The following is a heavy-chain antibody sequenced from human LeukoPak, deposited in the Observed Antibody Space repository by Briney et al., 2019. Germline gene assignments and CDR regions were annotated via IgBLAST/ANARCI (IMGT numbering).Heavy chain of an antibody. Sequence: SGPTLVKPTQTLTLTCTFSGFSLSTSGMCVSWIRQPPGKALEWLARIDWDDDKYYSTSLKTRLTISKDTSKNQVVLTMTNMDPVDTATYYCARMGCAEPLGFFDYWGQGTLVTVSS. CDR1: GFSLSTSGMC. D-gene: IGHD1-14*01. V-gene: IGHV2-70*11. J-gene: IGHJ4*02. CDR3: ARMGCAEPLGFFDY. CDR2: IDWDDDK.